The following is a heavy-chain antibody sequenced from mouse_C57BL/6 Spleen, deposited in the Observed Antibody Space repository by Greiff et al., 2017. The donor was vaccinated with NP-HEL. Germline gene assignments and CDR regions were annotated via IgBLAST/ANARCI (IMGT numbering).Heavy chain of an antibody. CDR3: SGYYYGSNYFDY. CDR1: GYTFTSYW. J-gene: IGHJ2*01. CDR2: IYPGSGST. V-gene: IGHV1-55*01. Sequence: VQLQQPGAELVKPGASVKMSCKASGYTFTSYWITWVKQRPGQGLEWIGDIYPGSGSTNYNEKFKSKATLTVDTSSSPAYMRLSSLTSEDSAVYYCSGYYYGSNYFDYWGQGTTLTVSS. D-gene: IGHD1-1*01.